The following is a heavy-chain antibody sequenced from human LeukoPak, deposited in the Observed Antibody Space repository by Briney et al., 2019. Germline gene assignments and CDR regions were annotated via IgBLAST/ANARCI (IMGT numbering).Heavy chain of an antibody. CDR3: ARSDNSNYCFDY. D-gene: IGHD4-11*01. CDR1: GFTFSSYS. J-gene: IGHJ4*02. V-gene: IGHV3-48*01. CDR2: ISSIGGNI. Sequence: PGGSLRLSCAASGFTFSSYSMNWVRQAPGKGLEWVSFISSIGGNIYYADSVKGQFTISRDNADNSLYLQMNSLRAEDTAVYYCARSDNSNYCFDYWGQGTLVTVSS.